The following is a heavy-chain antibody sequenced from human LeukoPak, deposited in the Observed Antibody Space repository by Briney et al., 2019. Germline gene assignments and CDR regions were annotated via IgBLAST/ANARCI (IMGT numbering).Heavy chain of an antibody. V-gene: IGHV3-23*01. CDR1: RFTFSSYA. D-gene: IGHD3-3*01. Sequence: GGSLRLSCAASRFTFSSYAMSWVRQAPGKGLEWVSAISGSGGSTYYADSVKGRFTISRDNSKNTLYLQMNSLRAEDTAVYYCAKVLRFLEWLPKYYYYGMDVWGQGTTVTVSS. J-gene: IGHJ6*02. CDR2: ISGSGGST. CDR3: AKVLRFLEWLPKYYYYGMDV.